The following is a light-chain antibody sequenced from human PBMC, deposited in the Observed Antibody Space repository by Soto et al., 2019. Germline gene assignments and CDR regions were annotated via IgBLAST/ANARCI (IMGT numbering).Light chain of an antibody. CDR2: DAS. J-gene: IGKJ3*01. CDR3: QQYNNWPL. Sequence: EIVMTQSPATLSVSPGERATLSCRASQSVSSSYLAWYQQKPGLAPRLLIYDASSRATGIPDRFSGSGSGTEFTLTISSLQSEDFAVYYCQQYNNWPLFGPGTKVDI. CDR1: QSVSSSY. V-gene: IGKV3D-15*01.